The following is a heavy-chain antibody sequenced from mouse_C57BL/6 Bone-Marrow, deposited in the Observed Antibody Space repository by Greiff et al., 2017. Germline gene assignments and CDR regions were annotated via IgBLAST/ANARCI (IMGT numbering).Heavy chain of an antibody. D-gene: IGHD2-5*01. CDR1: GYSFTDYN. CDR2: INPNYGTT. J-gene: IGHJ3*01. V-gene: IGHV1-39*01. Sequence: VQLQQSGPELVKPGASVKISCKASGYSFTDYNMNWVKQSNGKSLEWIGVINPNYGTTSYNQKFKGKATLTVDQSSSTADMQLNSLTSEDSAVYYGGRRAGRYSNWYAYWGQGTLGTVSA. CDR3: GRRAGRYSNWYAY.